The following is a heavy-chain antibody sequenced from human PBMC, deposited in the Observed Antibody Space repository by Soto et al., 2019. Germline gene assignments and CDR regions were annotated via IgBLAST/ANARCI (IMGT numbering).Heavy chain of an antibody. Sequence: ASVPGSCKASGYTFTTYGVGWVRQAPGQGLEWMGWISAYSGARNYEEKFQGRLSMTTDASTNTAYMELRGLRSDDTAVYYCGRGGGIYTSTWPIDYWGLGNLVTVSS. CDR3: GRGGGIYTSTWPIDY. V-gene: IGHV1-18*04. CDR1: GYTFTTYG. CDR2: ISAYSGAR. J-gene: IGHJ4*02. D-gene: IGHD3-16*01.